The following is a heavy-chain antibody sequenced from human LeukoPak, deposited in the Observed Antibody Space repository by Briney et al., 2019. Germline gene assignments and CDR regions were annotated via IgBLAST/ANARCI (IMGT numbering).Heavy chain of an antibody. J-gene: IGHJ4*02. Sequence: PGGSLRLSCAASGFTVSSNYMSWVRQAPGKGLEWVSVIYSGGSTYYADSVKGRFTISRDNPKNTLYLQMNSLRAEDTAVYYCARDRTYDSSGYYFDYWGQGALVTVSS. CDR3: ARDRTYDSSGYYFDY. CDR1: GFTVSSNY. CDR2: IYSGGST. D-gene: IGHD3-22*01. V-gene: IGHV3-53*01.